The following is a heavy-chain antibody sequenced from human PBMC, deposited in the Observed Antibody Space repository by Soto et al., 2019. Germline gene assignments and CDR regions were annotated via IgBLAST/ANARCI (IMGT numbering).Heavy chain of an antibody. J-gene: IGHJ4*02. CDR2: ISYGGSNK. V-gene: IGHV3-30-3*01. D-gene: IGHD1-26*01. CDR1: GFTFSSYA. Sequence: QVQLVESGGGVVQPGRSLRLSCAASGFTFSSYAMHWVRQAPGKGLEWVAVISYGGSNKYYADSVKGRFTISRDNSKNTLYLQMNSLRAEDTAVYYCARDLDGTTTFLDYWGQGTLVTVSS. CDR3: ARDLDGTTTFLDY.